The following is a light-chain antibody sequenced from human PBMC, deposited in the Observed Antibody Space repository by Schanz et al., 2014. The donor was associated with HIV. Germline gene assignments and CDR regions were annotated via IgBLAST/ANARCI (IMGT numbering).Light chain of an antibody. CDR1: QSVSSN. V-gene: IGKV3-20*01. CDR2: GAS. J-gene: IGKJ3*01. Sequence: EIVMTQSPATLSVSPGERATLSCRASQSVSSNLAWYQQKPGQAPRLLIFGASTRAPDIPDRFSGSGSGTDFTLTISRLEPEDFAVYYCQQYGSSRFTFGPGTKVDIK. CDR3: QQYGSSRFT.